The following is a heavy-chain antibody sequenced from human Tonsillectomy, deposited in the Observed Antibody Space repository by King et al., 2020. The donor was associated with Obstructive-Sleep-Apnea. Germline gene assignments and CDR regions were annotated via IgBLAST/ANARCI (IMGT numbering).Heavy chain of an antibody. J-gene: IGHJ4*02. CDR3: ARQSGYYDSSGYQQGAFDY. CDR2: IYYSGST. D-gene: IGHD3-22*01. V-gene: IGHV4-39*01. CDR1: GGSISSSSYY. Sequence: LQLQESGPGLVKPSETLSLTCTVSGGSISSSSYYWGWIRQPPGKGLEWIGSIYYSGSTYYNPSLKSRVTISVDTSKNQFSLKLSSVTAADTAVYYCARQSGYYDSSGYQQGAFDYWGQGPLVTVSS.